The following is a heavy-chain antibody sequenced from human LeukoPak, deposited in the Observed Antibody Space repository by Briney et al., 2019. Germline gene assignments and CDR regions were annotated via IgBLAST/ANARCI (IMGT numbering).Heavy chain of an antibody. V-gene: IGHV3-23*01. Sequence: GGSLRLSCAASGFTFTSYAMSWVRQTPGKGLEWVSAITGTSTSTYYADSVKGRFTISRDNSKNTLYLQMNSLRAEGTAVYYCASPAVAGTSNFDYWGQGTLVTVSS. CDR2: ITGTSTST. D-gene: IGHD6-19*01. J-gene: IGHJ4*02. CDR3: ASPAVAGTSNFDY. CDR1: GFTFTSYA.